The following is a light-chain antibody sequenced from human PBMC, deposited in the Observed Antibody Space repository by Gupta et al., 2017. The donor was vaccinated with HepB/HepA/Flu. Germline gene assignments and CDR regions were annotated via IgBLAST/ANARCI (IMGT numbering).Light chain of an antibody. CDR1: QGISSY. CDR2: AAP. J-gene: IGKJ3*01. Sequence: AIRMTQSPSSFSASTGDRVTITCRASQGISSYLAWYQQKPGKAPKLLIYAAPTLQSGVPSRFSGSGSGTDFTLTISCLQSEDFATYYCQQYYSDPFTFGPGTKVDIK. CDR3: QQYYSDPFT. V-gene: IGKV1-8*01.